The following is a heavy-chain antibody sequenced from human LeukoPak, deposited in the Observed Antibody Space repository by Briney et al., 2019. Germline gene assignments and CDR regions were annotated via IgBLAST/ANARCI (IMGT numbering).Heavy chain of an antibody. CDR1: GFIFSDYG. CDR3: ARAVAGTGLVI. D-gene: IGHD6-19*01. J-gene: IGHJ3*02. Sequence: TGGSLRLSCAASGFIFSDYGMHWVRQAPGKGLEWVGVISYDGSSEYYADSVKGRFTISRDNAKNSLYLQMNSLRAEDTAVYYCARAVAGTGLVIWGQGTMVTVSS. V-gene: IGHV3-30*03. CDR2: ISYDGSSE.